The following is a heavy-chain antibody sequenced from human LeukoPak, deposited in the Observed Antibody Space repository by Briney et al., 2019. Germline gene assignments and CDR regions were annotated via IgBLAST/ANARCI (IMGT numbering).Heavy chain of an antibody. D-gene: IGHD1-7*01. CDR2: LSYSGNT. V-gene: IGHV4-39*07. Sequence: SETLSLTCTVSGGSISRTSYYWGWIRQPPGKGLEWIGSLSYSGNTYYNPSLKSRVTISVDTSKNQFSLKLSSVTAADTAVYYCARDDELLIHAFDYWGQGTLVTVSS. J-gene: IGHJ4*02. CDR3: ARDDELLIHAFDY. CDR1: GGSISRTSYY.